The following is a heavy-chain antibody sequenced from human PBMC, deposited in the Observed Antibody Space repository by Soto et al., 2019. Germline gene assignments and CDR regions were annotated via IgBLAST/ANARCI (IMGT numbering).Heavy chain of an antibody. V-gene: IGHV1-46*03. Sequence: QVQLVQSRAEVKKPGASVKVSCKASGYTFTSYYMHWVRQAPGQGLEWMGIINPSGGSTSYAQTSQGRVTMTRDTSTSTVYMELSSLRSEDTAVYYCARGSLERRGGDGIDYWGQGTLVAVSS. D-gene: IGHD1-1*01. CDR1: GYTFTSYY. J-gene: IGHJ4*02. CDR3: ARGSLERRGGDGIDY. CDR2: INPSGGST.